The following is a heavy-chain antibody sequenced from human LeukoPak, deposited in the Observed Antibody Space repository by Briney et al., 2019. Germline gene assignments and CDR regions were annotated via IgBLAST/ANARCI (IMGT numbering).Heavy chain of an antibody. CDR1: GGSFSGYY. CDR3: ARDSLWLAADY. D-gene: IGHD6-19*01. Sequence: SETLSLTCAVYGGSFSGYYWSWIRQPPGKGLEWIGRIYTSGSTNYNPSLKSRVTMSVDTSKNQFSLKLSSVTAADTAVYYCARDSLWLAADYWGQGTLVTVSS. V-gene: IGHV4-59*10. CDR2: IYTSGST. J-gene: IGHJ4*02.